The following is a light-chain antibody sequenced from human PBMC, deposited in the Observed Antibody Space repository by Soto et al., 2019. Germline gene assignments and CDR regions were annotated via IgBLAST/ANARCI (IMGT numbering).Light chain of an antibody. Sequence: QSALTQPASVSGSPGQSITISCTGTSSDVGSYNLVSWYQQHPGKAPKLMIYDGNKRPSGVPNRFSGSKSANTASLTISGLQTEDEADYYCCSYAGTNTWVFGTGTKLTVL. V-gene: IGLV2-23*01. CDR3: CSYAGTNTWV. J-gene: IGLJ1*01. CDR1: SSDVGSYNL. CDR2: DGN.